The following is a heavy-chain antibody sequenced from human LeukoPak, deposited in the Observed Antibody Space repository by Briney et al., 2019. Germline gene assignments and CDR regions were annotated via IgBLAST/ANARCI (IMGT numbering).Heavy chain of an antibody. CDR1: GGPISSYY. Sequence: SETLSLTCTVSGGPISSYYWSWIRQPPGKGLEWIGYIYYSGSTNYNPSLKSRVTISVDTSKNQFSLKLSSVTAADTAVYYCARTRGPCSGGSCYSIFDYWGQGTLVTVSS. D-gene: IGHD2-15*01. J-gene: IGHJ4*02. CDR2: IYYSGST. V-gene: IGHV4-59*01. CDR3: ARTRGPCSGGSCYSIFDY.